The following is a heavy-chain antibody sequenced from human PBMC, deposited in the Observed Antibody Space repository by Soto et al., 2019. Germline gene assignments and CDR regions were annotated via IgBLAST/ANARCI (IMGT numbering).Heavy chain of an antibody. Sequence: GGSLRLSCSASGLAFSTHWMTWVRQAPGKGLEWVANINQDGTEKYYVDSVKGRFTISRDNAKNSLYLQMNSLRVEDTAVYYCAKTVTTFYFPYGMYVWVQGT. CDR3: AKTVTTFYFPYGMYV. CDR1: GLAFSTHW. J-gene: IGHJ6*02. CDR2: INQDGTEK. V-gene: IGHV3-7*03. D-gene: IGHD4-4*01.